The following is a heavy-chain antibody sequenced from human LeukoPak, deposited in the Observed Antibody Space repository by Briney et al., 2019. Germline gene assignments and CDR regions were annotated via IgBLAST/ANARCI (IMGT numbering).Heavy chain of an antibody. D-gene: IGHD6-19*01. Sequence: GGSLRLSCAASGFTFSSYWMHWVRQAPGKGLVWVSRINSDGSSTSHADSVKGRVTISRDNAKNTLYLQMNSLRAEDTAVYYCARDQSIAVAGTRNPAGYWGQGTLVTVSS. CDR3: ARDQSIAVAGTRNPAGY. J-gene: IGHJ4*02. CDR1: GFTFSSYW. V-gene: IGHV3-74*01. CDR2: INSDGSST.